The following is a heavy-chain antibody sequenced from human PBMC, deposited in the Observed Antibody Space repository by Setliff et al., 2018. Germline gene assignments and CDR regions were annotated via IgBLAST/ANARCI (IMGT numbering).Heavy chain of an antibody. J-gene: IGHJ6*03. CDR1: GGTFRSYG. CDR2: TIPSFGST. Sequence: ASVKVSCKASGGTFRSYGISWVRQAPGQGLEWMGGTIPSFGSTNYAQKFQDRVILTTDTSTTTVYMELSSLRSDDTAVFYCAREVVVVKSAINYYYYMDVWGKGTTVTVSS. CDR3: AREVVVVKSAINYYYYMDV. D-gene: IGHD2-2*01. V-gene: IGHV1-69*05.